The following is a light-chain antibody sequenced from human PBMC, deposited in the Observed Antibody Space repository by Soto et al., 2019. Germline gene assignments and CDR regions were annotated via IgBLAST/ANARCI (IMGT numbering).Light chain of an antibody. Sequence: QSVLTQPHSVSGTPGQRVTISCSGSSSNIGTNTVHWFQQLPGTAPNVLIYRTDQRPSGVPERFSGSKSVTSASLAISELQSEDESDYYCAAWDDSLNGHVCGTATKLTVL. V-gene: IGLV1-44*01. CDR1: SSNIGTNT. J-gene: IGLJ1*01. CDR3: AAWDDSLNGHV. CDR2: RTD.